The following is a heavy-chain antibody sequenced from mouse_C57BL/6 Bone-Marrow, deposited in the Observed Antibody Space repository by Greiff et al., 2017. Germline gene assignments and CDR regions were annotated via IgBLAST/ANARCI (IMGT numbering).Heavy chain of an antibody. CDR3: ARVSITTVVFDY. CDR1: GFTFSDYY. V-gene: IGHV5-16*01. J-gene: IGHJ2*01. D-gene: IGHD1-1*01. CDR2: INYDGSST. Sequence: EVQLVESEGGLVQPGSSMKLSCTASGFTFSDYYMAWVRQVPEKGLEWVANINYDGSSTYYLDSLKSRFIISRDNAKNILYLQMSSLKSEDTATYYCARVSITTVVFDYWGQGTTLTVSS.